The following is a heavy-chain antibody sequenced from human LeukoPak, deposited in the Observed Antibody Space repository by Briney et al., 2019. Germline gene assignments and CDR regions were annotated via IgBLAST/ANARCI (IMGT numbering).Heavy chain of an antibody. Sequence: ASVKVSCKASGCTFTSYDINWVRQATGQGLEWMGWMNPNSGNTGYAQKFQGRVTMTRNTSISTAYTELSSLRSEDTAVYYCARNYKKVTTYYYGMDVWGQGTTVTVSS. CDR1: GCTFTSYD. D-gene: IGHD4-17*01. CDR3: ARNYKKVTTYYYGMDV. CDR2: MNPNSGNT. V-gene: IGHV1-8*01. J-gene: IGHJ6*02.